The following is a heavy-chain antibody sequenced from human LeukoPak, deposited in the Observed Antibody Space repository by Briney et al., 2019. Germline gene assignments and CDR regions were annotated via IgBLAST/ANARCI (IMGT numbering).Heavy chain of an antibody. CDR1: GFTFSSYA. V-gene: IGHV3-23*01. CDR3: VSSPSEQWLSRGDAFDI. J-gene: IGHJ3*02. D-gene: IGHD6-19*01. CDR2: ISGSGGST. Sequence: GGSLRLSCAASGFTFSSYAMSWVRQAPGKELEWDSAISGSGGSTYYADSVKGRFTISRDNSKNTLYLQMNSLRAEDTAVYYCVSSPSEQWLSRGDAFDIWGQGTMVTVSS.